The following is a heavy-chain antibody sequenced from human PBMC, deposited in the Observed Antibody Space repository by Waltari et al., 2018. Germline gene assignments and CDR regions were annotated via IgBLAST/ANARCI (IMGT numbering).Heavy chain of an antibody. CDR3: ARDTPGDGIDY. CDR2: VDSDGSDWRSP. J-gene: IGHJ4*02. Sequence: EVQLVESGGGSVQPGGSLRLSGTASGFIFRNYWMHWVRQVPGKGLLWVAHVDSDGSDWRSPSYADSVKGRFTISRDNAKNTVYLQMNSLRVEDTAVYYCARDTPGDGIDYWGQGTLVTVSS. CDR1: GFIFRNYW. V-gene: IGHV3-74*01. D-gene: IGHD7-27*01.